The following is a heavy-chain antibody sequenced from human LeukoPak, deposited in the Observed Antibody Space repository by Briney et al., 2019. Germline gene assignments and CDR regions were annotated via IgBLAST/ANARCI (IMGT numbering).Heavy chain of an antibody. V-gene: IGHV3-48*02. J-gene: IGHJ4*02. CDR3: ARDQDYAFDY. CDR2: IYSGSSTI. CDR1: AFSFSSYA. Sequence: TGGSLRLSCAASAFSFSSYAMNWVRQAPGKGLEWVSHIYSGSSTISYADSVQGRFTISRDNAKNSVYLQMNSLRDEDTAVYYCARDQDYAFDYWGQGTLVTVSS. D-gene: IGHD4-17*01.